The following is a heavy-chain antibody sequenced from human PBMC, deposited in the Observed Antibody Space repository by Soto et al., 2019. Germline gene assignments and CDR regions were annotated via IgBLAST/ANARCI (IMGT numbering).Heavy chain of an antibody. J-gene: IGHJ4*02. Sequence: EVQLLDSGGGLVQPGGSLRLSCAASGFTFSNYAMTWVRQGPGKGLEWVSGISGSGGRSYYADSVKGRFTISRDNSKRTLYLQMNSLRAEETAVYYCAKAYFVWSSEQPYYFDYWGQGTLVTVSS. CDR2: ISGSGGRS. CDR3: AKAYFVWSSEQPYYFDY. CDR1: GFTFSNYA. V-gene: IGHV3-23*01. D-gene: IGHD3-16*01.